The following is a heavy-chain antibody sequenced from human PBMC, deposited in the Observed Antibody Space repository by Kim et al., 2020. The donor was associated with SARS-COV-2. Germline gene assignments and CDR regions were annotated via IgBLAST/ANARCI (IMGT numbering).Heavy chain of an antibody. V-gene: IGHV1-46*01. Sequence: QKFRGRATMTVETSTSTVYMDLSSLRSEDTAVYYCARDQGGIAVAGSLDYWGQGTLVTVAS. D-gene: IGHD6-19*01. CDR3: ARDQGGIAVAGSLDY. J-gene: IGHJ4*02.